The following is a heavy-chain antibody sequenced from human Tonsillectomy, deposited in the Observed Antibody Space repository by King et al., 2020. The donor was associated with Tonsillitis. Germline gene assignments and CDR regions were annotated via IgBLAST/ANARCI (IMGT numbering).Heavy chain of an antibody. CDR3: ARDLKCSGGSCYSWFDP. J-gene: IGHJ5*02. V-gene: IGHV1-69*01. CDR2: SIPIFGTA. D-gene: IGHD2-15*01. CDR1: GGTFSSYA. Sequence: VQLVESGAEVKKPGSSVKVSCKASGGTFSSYAISWVRQAPGQGLEWMGGSIPIFGTANYAQKFQGRVTITADESTSTAYMELSSLRSEDTAVYYCARDLKCSGGSCYSWFDPWGQGTLVTVSS.